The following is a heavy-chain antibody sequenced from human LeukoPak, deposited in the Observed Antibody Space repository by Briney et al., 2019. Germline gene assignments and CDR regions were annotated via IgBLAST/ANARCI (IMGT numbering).Heavy chain of an antibody. V-gene: IGHV3-21*01. CDR1: GFTFSSYS. D-gene: IGHD2-2*01. CDR2: ISSSSSYI. J-gene: IGHJ3*02. Sequence: PGGSLRLSCAASGFTFSSYSMNWVRQAPGKGLEWVSSISSSSSYIYYVDSVKGRFTISRDNAKNSLYLQMDSLRAEDTAVYYCARADTSAFLGSAFDIWGQGTMVTVSS. CDR3: ARADTSAFLGSAFDI.